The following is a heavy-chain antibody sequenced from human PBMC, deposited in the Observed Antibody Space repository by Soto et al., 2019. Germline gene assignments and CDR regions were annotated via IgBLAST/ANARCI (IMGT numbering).Heavy chain of an antibody. J-gene: IGHJ4*02. D-gene: IGHD1-1*01. CDR2: IWDDGSNK. V-gene: IGHV3-33*01. Sequence: QVQLVESGGGVVQPGRSLRLSCAASGFTLSSYGMHWVRQAPGKGLKWVAVIWDDGSNKKYADSVKGRFTISRDNSKNTLYLQMSSLRAEDTAVYYCARMGDGYNYDYWGQGTLVTVSS. CDR3: ARMGDGYNYDY. CDR1: GFTLSSYG.